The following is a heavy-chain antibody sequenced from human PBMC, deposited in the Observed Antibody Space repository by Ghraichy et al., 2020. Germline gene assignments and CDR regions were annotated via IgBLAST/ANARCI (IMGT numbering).Heavy chain of an antibody. CDR3: AGNYDYYDSSGYSYTSYFDF. J-gene: IGHJ4*02. V-gene: IGHV4-39*01. D-gene: IGHD3-22*01. Sequence: SDTLSLTCTVSGGSISGTSYYWGWLRQPPGKGLEWIGSIYYTGSIYYNPSLKSRVTISEDTSKNQFSLKLSSVTAADTAVYFCAGNYDYYDSSGYSYTSYFDFWDQGSLVTVSS. CDR1: GGSISGTSYY. CDR2: IYYTGSI.